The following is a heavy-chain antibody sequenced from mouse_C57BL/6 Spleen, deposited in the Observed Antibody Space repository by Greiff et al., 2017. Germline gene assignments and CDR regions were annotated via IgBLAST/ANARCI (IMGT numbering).Heavy chain of an antibody. CDR3: ARGPITTVVAPNWYFDV. CDR1: SYSITSGYY. Sequence: EVQRVESGPGLVKPSQSLSLTCSVTSYSITSGYYWNWIRQFPGNKLEWMGYISYDGSNNYNPSLKNRISITRDTSKNQFFLKLNSVTTEDTATYYCARGPITTVVAPNWYFDVWGTGTTVTVSS. CDR2: ISYDGSN. J-gene: IGHJ1*03. V-gene: IGHV3-6*01. D-gene: IGHD1-1*01.